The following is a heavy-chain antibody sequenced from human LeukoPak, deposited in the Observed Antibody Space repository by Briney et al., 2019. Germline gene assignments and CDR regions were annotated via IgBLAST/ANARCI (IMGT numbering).Heavy chain of an antibody. J-gene: IGHJ6*03. CDR3: ARGHCGGDCRCYYYMDV. V-gene: IGHV1-8*03. Sequence: SVNPSCKASGYTFTSYDINWVRQATGQGLEWMGWMNLNSGNTGYAQMFQGRVTITRNTSISTAYMELSSLRSEDTAVYYCARGHCGGDCRCYYYMDVWGKGTTVTVSS. D-gene: IGHD2-21*02. CDR2: MNLNSGNT. CDR1: GYTFTSYD.